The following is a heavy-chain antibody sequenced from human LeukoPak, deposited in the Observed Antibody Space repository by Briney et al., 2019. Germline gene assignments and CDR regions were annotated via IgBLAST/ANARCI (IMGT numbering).Heavy chain of an antibody. V-gene: IGHV3-23*01. CDR1: GFPFSNFA. CDR3: AKGAAAAGRSVYFDY. Sequence: GGSLRLSCVTSGFPFSNFAMSWVRQVPGKGLEWVSFISGSGGSTFYVDSAKGRSAISRDNSENTVYLQINNLRAEDTAVYLCAKGAAAAGRSVYFDYWGQGTRVTVSS. D-gene: IGHD6-13*01. CDR2: ISGSGGST. J-gene: IGHJ4*02.